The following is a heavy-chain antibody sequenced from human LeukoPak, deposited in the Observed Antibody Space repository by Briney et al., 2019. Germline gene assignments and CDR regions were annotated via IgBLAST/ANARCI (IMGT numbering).Heavy chain of an antibody. CDR1: GFTFSSYS. V-gene: IGHV3-21*01. D-gene: IGHD3-10*01. Sequence: PGGSLRLSCAASGFTFSSYSMNWVRQAPGKGLEWVSSISSSSSYIYYADSVKGRFTISRDNAKNSLYLQMNSLRAEDTAVYYCARDLQWFGDPRGDYWGQGTLVTVSS. J-gene: IGHJ4*02. CDR2: ISSSSSYI. CDR3: ARDLQWFGDPRGDY.